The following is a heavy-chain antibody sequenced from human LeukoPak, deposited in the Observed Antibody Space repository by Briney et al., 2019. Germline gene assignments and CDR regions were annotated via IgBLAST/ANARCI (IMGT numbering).Heavy chain of an antibody. CDR2: IFTSGNT. V-gene: IGHV4-4*07. D-gene: IGHD3-16*01. J-gene: IGHJ4*02. CDR3: AREGGGFDY. Sequence: SETLSLTCTVSVGSISSHSWSWIRQPAGKGLEWIGRIFTSGNTYYNPSLKSRVIMSVDTSKNQFSLKLSSVTAADTAVYYCAREGGGFDYWGQGTLVTVSS. CDR1: VGSISSHS.